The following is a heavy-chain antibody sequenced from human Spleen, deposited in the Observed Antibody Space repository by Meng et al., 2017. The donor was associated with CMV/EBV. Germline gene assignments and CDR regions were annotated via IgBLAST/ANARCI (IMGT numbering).Heavy chain of an antibody. CDR2: ISSSSSYI. J-gene: IGHJ4*02. Sequence: GGSLRLSCAASGFTFSSYSMNWVRQAPGKGLEWVSSISSSSSYIYYADSVKGRFTISRDNAKNSLYLQMNSLKTEDTAVYYCTTKLRFLQWFQELDEEYWGQGTLVTVSS. CDR1: GFTFSSYS. D-gene: IGHD3-3*01. V-gene: IGHV3-21*03. CDR3: TTKLRFLQWFQELDEEY.